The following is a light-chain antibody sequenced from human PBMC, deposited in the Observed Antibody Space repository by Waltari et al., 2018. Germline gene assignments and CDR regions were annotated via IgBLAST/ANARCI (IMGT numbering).Light chain of an antibody. V-gene: IGLV1-40*01. CDR1: SSNFGAGYD. J-gene: IGLJ2*01. CDR3: QSYDISLSVV. CDR2: GNI. Sequence: QSVLTQPPSVSGAPGQRVTISCTWTSSNFGAGYDVHWYQQLPGTAPKLLTYGNIKRPSGVPDRFSGSKSGTSASLAITGLQAEDGADYYCQSYDISLSVVFGGGTKLTVL.